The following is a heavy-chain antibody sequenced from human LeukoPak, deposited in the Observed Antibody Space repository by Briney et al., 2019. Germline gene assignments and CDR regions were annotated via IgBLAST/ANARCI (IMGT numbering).Heavy chain of an antibody. J-gene: IGHJ4*02. CDR2: IKQDGSEE. V-gene: IGHV3-7*01. CDR3: ARDSITIFGGSDC. D-gene: IGHD3-3*01. Sequence: GSLRLSCAASGFSFSSYWLSWVRQAPGKGLEWVANIKQDGSEEYYVDSVKGRFTISRDNAKNSLSLQMNSLRAEDTAVYYCARDSITIFGGSDCWGQGTLVTVSS. CDR1: GFSFSSYW.